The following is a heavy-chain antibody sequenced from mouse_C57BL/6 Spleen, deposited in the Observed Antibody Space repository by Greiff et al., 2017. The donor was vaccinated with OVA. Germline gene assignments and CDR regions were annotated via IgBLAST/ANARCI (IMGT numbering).Heavy chain of an antibody. CDR1: GYTFTSYW. Sequence: VQLQQPGAELVRPGSSVKLSCKASGYTFTSYWMHWVKQRPIQGLEWIGNIDPSDSETHYNQKFKDKATLTVDKSSSTAYMQLSSLTSEDSAVYYCARRGGNYEYFDVWGTGTTVTVSS. J-gene: IGHJ1*03. CDR3: ARRGGNYEYFDV. CDR2: IDPSDSET. V-gene: IGHV1-52*01. D-gene: IGHD2-1*01.